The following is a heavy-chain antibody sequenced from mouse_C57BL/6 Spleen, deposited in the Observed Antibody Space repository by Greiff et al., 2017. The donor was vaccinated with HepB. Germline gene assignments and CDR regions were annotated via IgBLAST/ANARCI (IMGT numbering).Heavy chain of an antibody. CDR1: GYTFTDYY. V-gene: IGHV1-19*01. Sequence: EVQLQESGPVLVKPGASVKMSCKASGYTFTDYYMNWVKQSHGKSLEWIGVINPYNGGTSYNQKFKGKATLTVDKSSSTAYMELNSLTSEDSAVYYCARGATMVKGAWFAYWGQGTLVTVSA. CDR3: ARGATMVKGAWFAY. CDR2: INPYNGGT. D-gene: IGHD2-2*01. J-gene: IGHJ3*01.